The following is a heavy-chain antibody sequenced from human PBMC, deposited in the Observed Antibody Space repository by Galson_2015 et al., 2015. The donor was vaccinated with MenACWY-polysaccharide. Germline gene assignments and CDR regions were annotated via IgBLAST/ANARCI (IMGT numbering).Heavy chain of an antibody. V-gene: IGHV4-30-4*01. D-gene: IGHD3-10*01. CDR3: ASFMITMVRGLL. CDR2: IYYSGST. Sequence: LTCTVSGGSISSGDYYWSWIHQPPGKGLEWIGYIYYSGSTYYNPSLKSRVTISVDTSKNQFSLKLSSVTAADTAVYYCASFMITMVRGLLWGQGTLVTVSS. CDR1: GGSISSGDYY. J-gene: IGHJ4*02.